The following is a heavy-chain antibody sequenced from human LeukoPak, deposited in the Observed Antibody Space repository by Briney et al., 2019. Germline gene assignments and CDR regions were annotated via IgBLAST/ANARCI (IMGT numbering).Heavy chain of an antibody. V-gene: IGHV4-59*12. CDR1: GGSISSYY. CDR3: AAEGYYDSSGSGTAIDY. Sequence: SETLSLTCTVSGGSISSYYWSWIRQPPGKGLEWIGYIYYSGSTNYNPSLKSRVTISVDTSKNQFSLKLNSVTAADTAVYYCAAEGYYDSSGSGTAIDYWGQGTLVTVSS. J-gene: IGHJ4*02. D-gene: IGHD3-22*01. CDR2: IYYSGST.